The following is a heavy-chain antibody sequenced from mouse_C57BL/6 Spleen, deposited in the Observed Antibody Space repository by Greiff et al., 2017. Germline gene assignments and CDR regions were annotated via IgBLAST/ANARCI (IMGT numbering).Heavy chain of an antibody. CDR2: IDPEDGDT. J-gene: IGHJ3*01. V-gene: IGHV14-4*01. CDR3: TTGGTWFAY. CDR1: GFNIKDDY. Sequence: VQLQQSGAELVRPGASVKLSCKASGFNIKDDYMHWVKQRPEQGLEWIGWIDPEDGDTEYASKFQGKATITTDTSSNTAYLQLSSLTSEDTAVYYCTTGGTWFAYWGQGTLVTVSA.